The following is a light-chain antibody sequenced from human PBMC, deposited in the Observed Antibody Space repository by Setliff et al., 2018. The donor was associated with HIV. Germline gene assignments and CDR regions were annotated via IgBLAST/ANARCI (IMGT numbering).Light chain of an antibody. CDR1: SSDVGSYDF. J-gene: IGLJ1*01. Sequence: QSVLIQPASVSGSPGQSVTVSCTGTSSDVGSYDFVSWYQQLPGKAPKLLIYDVSDRPSGVSHRFSGSKSGNTASLTISGLQSEDEADYYCASYRPNDLGVFGTGTKV. CDR2: DVS. V-gene: IGLV2-14*03. CDR3: ASYRPNDLGV.